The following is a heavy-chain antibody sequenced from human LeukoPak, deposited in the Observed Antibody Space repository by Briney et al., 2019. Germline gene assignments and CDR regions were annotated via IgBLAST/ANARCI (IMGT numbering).Heavy chain of an antibody. V-gene: IGHV1-2*02. CDR1: GHTFTGYY. Sequence: ASVKVSCKASGHTFTGYYMHWVRQAPGQGLEWMGWINPNSGGTNYAQKFQGRVTMTRDTSISTAYMELSRLRSDDTAVYYCARDLSWELELPTYYMDVWGKGTTVTVSS. J-gene: IGHJ6*03. CDR2: INPNSGGT. CDR3: ARDLSWELELPTYYMDV. D-gene: IGHD1-7*01.